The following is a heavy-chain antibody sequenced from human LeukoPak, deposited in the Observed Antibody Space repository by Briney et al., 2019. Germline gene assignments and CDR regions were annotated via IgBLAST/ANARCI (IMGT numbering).Heavy chain of an antibody. D-gene: IGHD3-22*01. CDR2: IFGSGSA. CDR3: AREGDTSGYHYWFDH. J-gene: IGHJ5*02. Sequence: SETLSLTCTVSGGSISGYYWSWIRQPAGKGLEWIGRIFGSGSANYNPALNGRVTVSIDTSKNQFSLKLNSVTAADTAVYYCAREGDTSGYHYWFDHWGQGTLVTV. CDR1: GGSISGYY. V-gene: IGHV4-4*07.